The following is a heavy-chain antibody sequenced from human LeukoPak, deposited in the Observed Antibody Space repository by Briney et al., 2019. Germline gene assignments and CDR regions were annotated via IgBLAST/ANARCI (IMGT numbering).Heavy chain of an antibody. CDR2: INPNSGGT. Sequence: ASVKVSCKASGYTFTGYYMHWVRQAPGQGVEWMGWINPNSGGTNYAQKFQGRVTMTRDTSISTAYMELSRLRSDDTAVYYCARSAIFGVVIMNYFDYWGQGTLVTVSS. J-gene: IGHJ4*02. CDR1: GYTFTGYY. V-gene: IGHV1-2*02. D-gene: IGHD3-3*01. CDR3: ARSAIFGVVIMNYFDY.